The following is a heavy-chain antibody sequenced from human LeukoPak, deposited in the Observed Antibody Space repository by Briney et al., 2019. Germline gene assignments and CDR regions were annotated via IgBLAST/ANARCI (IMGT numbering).Heavy chain of an antibody. J-gene: IGHJ4*02. D-gene: IGHD6-19*01. CDR3: AKNRNRGGWYQDY. Sequence: GGSLRLSCVASGFTFSSYSMTWVRQTPEKGLEWVAAISSSVGSTYYADSVKGRFHISRHNSKHTLYLQMNNLGADDTAVYYCAKNRNRGGWYQDYWGQGTLVIVSS. V-gene: IGHV3-23*01. CDR2: ISSSVGST. CDR1: GFTFSSYS.